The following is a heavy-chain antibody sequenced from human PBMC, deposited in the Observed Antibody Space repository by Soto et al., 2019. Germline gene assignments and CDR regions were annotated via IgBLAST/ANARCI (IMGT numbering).Heavy chain of an antibody. Sequence: QVQLVQSGAEVKQPGASVKVSCKASGYTFTSYDINWVRQATGQGLEWMGWMNPNSGNTGYAQKFQGRVTMTRNTSSIRAYMELSSLRSEDTAVYYCARGPGSWYYYYMDVWGKGTTVTVSS. D-gene: IGHD6-13*01. CDR2: MNPNSGNT. V-gene: IGHV1-8*01. J-gene: IGHJ6*03. CDR1: GYTFTSYD. CDR3: ARGPGSWYYYYMDV.